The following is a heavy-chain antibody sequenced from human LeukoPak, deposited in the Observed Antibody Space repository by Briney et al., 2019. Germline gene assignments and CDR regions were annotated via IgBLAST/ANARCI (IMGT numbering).Heavy chain of an antibody. CDR2: IYPDDSDT. CDR3: ARRLGRTSGRYQY. J-gene: IGHJ4*02. Sequence: GESLTISCKGSGYSFTSYWIGWVRQMPGKGLEWMGLIYPDDSDTKYSPSFQGQVTISADKSINTAYLQWSSLKASDTAMYYCARRLGRTSGRYQYWGQGTLVTVSS. V-gene: IGHV5-51*01. CDR1: GYSFTSYW. D-gene: IGHD1-26*01.